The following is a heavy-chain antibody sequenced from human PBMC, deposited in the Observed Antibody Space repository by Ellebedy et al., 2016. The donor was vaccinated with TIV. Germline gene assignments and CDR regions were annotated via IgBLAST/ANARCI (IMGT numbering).Heavy chain of an antibody. V-gene: IGHV3-33*08. Sequence: GESLKIPCAASGFTFDTYGMHWVRQAPGKGLEWVAVIWYDGRVKYYADSVKGRFTISRDNSKNTLYLQMDSLRPEDTAVYFCARDLWELHFEYYFDYWGQGTLVTVSS. CDR3: ARDLWELHFEYYFDY. CDR1: GFTFDTYG. CDR2: IWYDGRVK. D-gene: IGHD1-26*01. J-gene: IGHJ4*02.